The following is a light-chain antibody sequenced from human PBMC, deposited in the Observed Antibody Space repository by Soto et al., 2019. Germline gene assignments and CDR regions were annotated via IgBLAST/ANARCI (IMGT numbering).Light chain of an antibody. J-gene: IGKJ2*01. CDR1: QSISSN. Sequence: EIMMTQSPATLSVSPGDRATFSCRASQSISSNLAWYQQKPGQALRLLIYGASTRATGIPARFSGSGSGTEFTLTISSVQSEDFAVYCCQQYYNWYTFGQGTKLEIK. CDR2: GAS. CDR3: QQYYNWYT. V-gene: IGKV3-15*01.